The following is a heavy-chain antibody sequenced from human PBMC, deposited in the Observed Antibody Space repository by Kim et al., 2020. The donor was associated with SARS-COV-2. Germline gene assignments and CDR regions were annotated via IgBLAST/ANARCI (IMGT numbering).Heavy chain of an antibody. D-gene: IGHD2-2*01. V-gene: IGHV1-2*02. CDR3: ARDRTDEDEGLLFDY. J-gene: IGHJ4*02. CDR1: GYTFTGYY. CDR2: INPNSGGT. Sequence: ASVKVSCKASGYTFTGYYMHWVRQAPGQGLEWMGWINPNSGGTNYAQKFQGRVTMTRGTSISTAYMELSRLRSDDTAVYYCARDRTDEDEGLLFDYWGQGTLVTVSS.